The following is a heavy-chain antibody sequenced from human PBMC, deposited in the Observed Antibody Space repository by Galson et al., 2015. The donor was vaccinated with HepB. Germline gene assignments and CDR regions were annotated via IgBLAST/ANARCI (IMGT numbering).Heavy chain of an antibody. D-gene: IGHD2-21*02. CDR2: IYYDGTEK. J-gene: IGHJ4*02. Sequence: SLRLSCAVSGFTFSGSGMHWVRQAPCKGLEWVAVIYYDGTEKYADSVRGRFTVSRDNSKSALYLHMDSLRAEDTAIYYCASGSCGGNCYTLDYWGQGTLVTVSS. V-gene: IGHV3-33*01. CDR1: GFTFSGSG. CDR3: ASGSCGGNCYTLDY.